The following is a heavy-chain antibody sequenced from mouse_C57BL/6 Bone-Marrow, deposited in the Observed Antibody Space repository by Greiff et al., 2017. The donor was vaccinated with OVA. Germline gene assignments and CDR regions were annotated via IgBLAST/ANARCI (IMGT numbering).Heavy chain of an antibody. CDR1: GYAFTNYL. CDR3: ARSYYYGSSWDYFDY. CDR2: INPGSGGT. J-gene: IGHJ2*01. D-gene: IGHD1-1*01. Sequence: VQVVESGAELVRPGTSVKVSCKASGYAFTNYLIEWVKQRPGQGLEWIGVINPGSGGTNYNEKFKGKATLTADKSSSTAYMQLSSLTSEDSAVYFCARSYYYGSSWDYFDYWGQGTTLTVSS. V-gene: IGHV1-54*01.